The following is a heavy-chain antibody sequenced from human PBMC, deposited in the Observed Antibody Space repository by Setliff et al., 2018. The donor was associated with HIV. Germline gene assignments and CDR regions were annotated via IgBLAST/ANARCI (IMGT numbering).Heavy chain of an antibody. CDR3: ASARIPTGGTSTSLDF. CDR1: GYSFTSYW. Sequence: GESLKISCKGSGYSFTSYWIGWVRQMPGKGLEWVSYISLSSTTTYYADSVKGRFTISRDDSKNTLFLQLNTLRPEDTAVYYCASARIPTGGTSTSLDFWGQGAQVTVSS. D-gene: IGHD1-1*01. CDR2: ISLSSTTT. J-gene: IGHJ4*02. V-gene: IGHV3-48*01.